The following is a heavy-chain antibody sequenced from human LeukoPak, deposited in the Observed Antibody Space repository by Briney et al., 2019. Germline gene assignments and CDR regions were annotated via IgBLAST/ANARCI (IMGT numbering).Heavy chain of an antibody. V-gene: IGHV3-15*01. CDR2: IKSKTGGGTT. D-gene: IGHD3-10*01. J-gene: IGHJ4*02. CDR1: GFTFSNAW. Sequence: GGSLRLSCAASGFTFSNAWMAWVRQAPGKGLEWVGRIKSKTGGGTTDYAAPVKGRFSISRDDSKNTVYLQMNSLKTEDTAVYYCTRYYYDSGSYGELEYWGQGSLVTVSS. CDR3: TRYYYDSGSYGELEY.